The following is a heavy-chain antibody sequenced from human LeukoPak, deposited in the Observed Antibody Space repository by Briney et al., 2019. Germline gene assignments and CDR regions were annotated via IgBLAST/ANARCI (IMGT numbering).Heavy chain of an antibody. D-gene: IGHD1-26*01. CDR2: IYTSGST. CDR3: ARPQSSGNYFY. V-gene: IGHV4-4*09. J-gene: IGHJ4*02. Sequence: SETLSLTCTVSGGSISSYYWSWIRQPPGKGLEWIGYIYTSGSTNYNPSLKSRVTISVDTSKNQFSLKLSSVTAADTAVYYCARPQSSGNYFYWGQGILVTVSS. CDR1: GGSISSYY.